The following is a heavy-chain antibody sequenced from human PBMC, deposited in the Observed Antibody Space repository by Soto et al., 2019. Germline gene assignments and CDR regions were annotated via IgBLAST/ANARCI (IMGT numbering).Heavy chain of an antibody. V-gene: IGHV3-30*18. Sequence: GGSLRLSCAASGFTFRSYGMHWVRQAPGKGLEWVAVISYDGSNKYYADSVKGRFTISRDNSKNTLYLQMDSLRAEDTAVYYCAKDSGDFWSGYYPPGLYFDYWGQGTLVTVS. CDR2: ISYDGSNK. J-gene: IGHJ4*02. CDR1: GFTFRSYG. D-gene: IGHD3-3*01. CDR3: AKDSGDFWSGYYPPGLYFDY.